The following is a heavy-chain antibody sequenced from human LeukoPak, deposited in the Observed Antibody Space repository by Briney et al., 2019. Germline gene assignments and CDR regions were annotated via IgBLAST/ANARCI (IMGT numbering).Heavy chain of an antibody. V-gene: IGHV1-69*13. CDR2: IIPIFGTA. Sequence: VASVKVSCKASGGTFSSYAISWVRQAPGQGLEWMGGIIPIFGTANYAQKFQGRVTITADESTSTAYMELSSLRSEDTAVYYCARVPYSGSFPSFQHWGQGTLVTVPS. CDR1: GGTFSSYA. CDR3: ARVPYSGSFPSFQH. J-gene: IGHJ1*01. D-gene: IGHD1-26*01.